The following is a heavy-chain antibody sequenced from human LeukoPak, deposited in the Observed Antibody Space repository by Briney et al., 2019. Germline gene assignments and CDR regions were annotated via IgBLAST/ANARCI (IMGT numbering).Heavy chain of an antibody. CDR3: ARGYGDSQH. CDR1: GGSFSGYH. J-gene: IGHJ1*01. CDR2: INHSGST. V-gene: IGHV4-34*01. Sequence: SETLSLTCAVYGGSFSGYHWSWIRQPPGKGLEWIGEINHSGSTNYNPSLKSRVTISVDTSKNQFSLKLSSVTAADTAVYYCARGYGDSQHWGQGTLVTVSS. D-gene: IGHD4-17*01.